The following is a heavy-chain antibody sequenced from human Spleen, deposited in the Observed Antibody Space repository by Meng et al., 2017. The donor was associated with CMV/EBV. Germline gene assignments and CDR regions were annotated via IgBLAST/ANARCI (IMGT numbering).Heavy chain of an antibody. J-gene: IGHJ5*02. CDR3: ARDLGGSGSYYVP. D-gene: IGHD3-10*01. V-gene: IGHV3-21*01. CDR2: INTGGTYA. Sequence: EVQLVESXXXXVNXXGXXRLACVASGFTFGHYTMNWVRQAPGKGLEWVSSINTGGTYAYYADSVKGRFTISRDNAKNSLYLQMNSLRAEDTAVYYCARDLGGSGSYYVPWGQGTLVTVSS. CDR1: GFTFGHYT.